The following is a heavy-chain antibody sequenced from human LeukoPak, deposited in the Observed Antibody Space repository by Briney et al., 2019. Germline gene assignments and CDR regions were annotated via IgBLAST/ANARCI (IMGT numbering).Heavy chain of an antibody. J-gene: IGHJ4*02. CDR3: ARTFYSSGTGVPIYY. V-gene: IGHV4-59*01. CDR2: IYYSGST. D-gene: IGHD6-19*01. CDR1: GGSISSYY. Sequence: SETLSLTSTVSGGSISSYYWSWIRQPPGKGLEWIGYIYYSGSTNYNPSLKSRVTISVDTSKNQFSLKLSSVTAADTAVYYCARTFYSSGTGVPIYYWGQGTLVTVSS.